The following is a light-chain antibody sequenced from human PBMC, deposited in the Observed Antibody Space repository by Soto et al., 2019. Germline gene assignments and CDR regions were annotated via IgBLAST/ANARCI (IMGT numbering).Light chain of an antibody. CDR1: SSDVGGYNY. CDR3: CSYAGIYTYV. V-gene: IGLV2-11*01. Sequence: QSALTQPRSVSGSPGQSVTISCTGTSSDVGGYNYVSWYQQHPGKAPKLMIYDVSQRPSGVPDHFSGSKSGNTASLTISGLQAEDEADYYCCSYAGIYTYVFGTGTKLTV. J-gene: IGLJ1*01. CDR2: DVS.